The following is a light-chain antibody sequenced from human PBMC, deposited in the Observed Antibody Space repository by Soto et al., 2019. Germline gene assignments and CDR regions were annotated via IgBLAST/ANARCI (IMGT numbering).Light chain of an antibody. J-gene: IGKJ5*01. CDR1: RSVSSY. CDR2: DAS. Sequence: EIVLTQSPATLSLSPGESATLSCMATRSVSSYLAWYQQKPGQAPRLLIYDASSRPTDIPARFSGSGSGTDFTLTISSPEPEDFAVYYCQQRSNWPLTFGQGTRLENK. CDR3: QQRSNWPLT. V-gene: IGKV3-11*01.